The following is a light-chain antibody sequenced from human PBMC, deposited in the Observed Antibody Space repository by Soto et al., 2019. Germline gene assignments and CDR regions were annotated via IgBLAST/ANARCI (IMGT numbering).Light chain of an antibody. V-gene: IGLV3-21*02. CDR2: DDS. J-gene: IGLJ1*01. CDR1: NIGSKS. Sequence: SYELTQPPSVSVAPGQTARITCGGNNIGSKSVHWYQQKPGQAPVLVVYDDSGRPSGIPERFSGSNSGNTATLTISRVEAGDEPDYYRQVWDSSSDHYVFGTGTKVTVL. CDR3: QVWDSSSDHYV.